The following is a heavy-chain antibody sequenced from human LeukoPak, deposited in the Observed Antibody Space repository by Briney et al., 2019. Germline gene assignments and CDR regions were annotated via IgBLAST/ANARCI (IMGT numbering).Heavy chain of an antibody. Sequence: GGSLRLSCAASGFTLSSYAMSWVRQAPGKVLEWVSAISDSGNTYHADSVKGRFTISRDSSKNTLFLQMNRLRPEDAAVYYCAKAPVTTCRGAYCYPFDYWGQGTLATVSS. CDR1: GFTLSSYA. J-gene: IGHJ4*02. CDR2: ISDSGNT. CDR3: AKAPVTTCRGAYCYPFDY. D-gene: IGHD2-21*01. V-gene: IGHV3-23*01.